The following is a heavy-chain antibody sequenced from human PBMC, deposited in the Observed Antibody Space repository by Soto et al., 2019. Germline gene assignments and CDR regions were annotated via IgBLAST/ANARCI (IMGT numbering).Heavy chain of an antibody. V-gene: IGHV4-59*01. Sequence: SETLSLTCPFSGFSISSYYWSWIRQPPGKGLEWIGYIYYSGSTNYNPSLKSRVTISVDTSKNQFSLKLSSVTAADTAVYYCARFDDYVWGSYAIFDYWGQGTLVTVSS. CDR2: IYYSGST. CDR3: ARFDDYVWGSYAIFDY. D-gene: IGHD3-16*01. CDR1: GFSISSYY. J-gene: IGHJ4*02.